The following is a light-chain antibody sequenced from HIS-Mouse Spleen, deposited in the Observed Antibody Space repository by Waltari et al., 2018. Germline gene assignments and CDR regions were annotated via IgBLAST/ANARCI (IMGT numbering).Light chain of an antibody. CDR2: RNN. CDR3: AAWDDSLSGRV. J-gene: IGLJ2*01. V-gene: IGLV1-47*01. CDR1: SSNFGSNY. Sequence: QSVLTQPPSASGTPGQRVTISCSGSSSNFGSNYVYWYQQLPGTAPKLLIYRNNTRPSGVPDRCSGSKSGTSASLAISGLRSEDEADYYCAAWDDSLSGRVFGGGTKLTVL.